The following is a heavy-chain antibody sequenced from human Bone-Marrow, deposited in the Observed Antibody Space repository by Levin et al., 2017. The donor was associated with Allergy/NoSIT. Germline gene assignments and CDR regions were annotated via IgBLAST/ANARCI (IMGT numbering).Heavy chain of an antibody. J-gene: IGHJ5*01. D-gene: IGHD6-13*01. CDR3: AQDGLSSSNWEHTWFDF. Sequence: SLKISCAASGFIFDDYAMHWVRQTPQRGLEWLSGITWNSGSAGYADSVKGRFTISRDNTKNSLYLQMDSLRPNDTAVYYCAQDGLSSSNWEHTWFDFWGQGTLVTVSS. CDR1: GFIFDDYA. V-gene: IGHV3-9*01. CDR2: ITWNSGSA.